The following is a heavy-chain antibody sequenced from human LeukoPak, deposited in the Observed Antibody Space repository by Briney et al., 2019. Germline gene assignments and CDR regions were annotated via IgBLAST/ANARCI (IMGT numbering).Heavy chain of an antibody. CDR1: GFTFGSYG. Sequence: PGGSLRLSCAASGFTFGSYGMHWVRQAPGKGLEWVAGIWYDGSNKYYADSVQGRFTISRDSSKNTLYLQMNSLRAEDTAVYYCATERDRWYSSGWSGGDYWGQGTLVTVSS. J-gene: IGHJ4*02. D-gene: IGHD6-19*01. V-gene: IGHV3-33*01. CDR3: ATERDRWYSSGWSGGDY. CDR2: IWYDGSNK.